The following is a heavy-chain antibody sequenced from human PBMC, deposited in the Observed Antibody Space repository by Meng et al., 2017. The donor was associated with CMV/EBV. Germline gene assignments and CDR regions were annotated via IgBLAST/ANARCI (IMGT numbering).Heavy chain of an antibody. J-gene: IGHJ4*02. Sequence: GESLKISCAASGFTFDDYAMYWVRQAPGKGLEWVSLISWDGGSTYYADSVKGRFTISRDNSKNSLYLQMNSLRAEDTALYYCATQQLVHRDYWGQGTLVTVSS. D-gene: IGHD6-13*01. CDR2: ISWDGGST. CDR3: ATQQLVHRDY. V-gene: IGHV3-43D*03. CDR1: GFTFDDYA.